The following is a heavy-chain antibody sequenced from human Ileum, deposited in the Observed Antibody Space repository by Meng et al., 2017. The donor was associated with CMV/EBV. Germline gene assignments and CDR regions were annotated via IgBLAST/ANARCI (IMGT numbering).Heavy chain of an antibody. D-gene: IGHD1-14*01. CDR3: ARYVGWAYYCMDV. J-gene: IGHJ6*02. Sequence: SETLSLTCTVSVDSISSRSYYWGWLRQPPGKGLEWIGSIYYSGSTYYNPSLKSRVTISVYTAKNQFTLTPSTVAAADTAVYYCARYVGWAYYCMDVWGQGTTVTVSS. CDR1: VDSISSRSYY. V-gene: IGHV4-39*01. CDR2: IYYSGST.